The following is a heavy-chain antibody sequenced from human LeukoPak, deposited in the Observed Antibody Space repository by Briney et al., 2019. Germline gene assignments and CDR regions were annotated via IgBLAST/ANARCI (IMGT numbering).Heavy chain of an antibody. V-gene: IGHV3-23*01. J-gene: IGHJ4*02. CDR1: GFTFSSYA. CDR2: ISGSGGST. CDR3: ASPPDTAMVRAYYFDY. Sequence: GGALRLSCAASGFTFSSYAMSWVRQAPGKGLEWVSAISGSGGSTYYADSAKGRFTISRDNSKNTLYLQMNSLRAEDTAVYYCASPPDTAMVRAYYFDYWGQGTLVTVSS. D-gene: IGHD5-18*01.